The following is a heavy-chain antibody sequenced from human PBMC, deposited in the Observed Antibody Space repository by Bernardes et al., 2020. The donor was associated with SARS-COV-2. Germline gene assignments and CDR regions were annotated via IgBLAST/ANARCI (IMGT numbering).Heavy chain of an antibody. Sequence: AGSLILSCATSGFSFNNYGFHWVRQAPGKGPEWVAVISYEGSIKYYADSVGGRFTISRDSSRNTLFLDMKSLRAEDTAVYYCAKDRSIFWFGEGKNPFHPWGQGTLVTVAS. CDR3: AKDRSIFWFGEGKNPFHP. V-gene: IGHV3-30*18. J-gene: IGHJ5*02. D-gene: IGHD3-10*01. CDR1: GFSFNNYG. CDR2: ISYEGSIK.